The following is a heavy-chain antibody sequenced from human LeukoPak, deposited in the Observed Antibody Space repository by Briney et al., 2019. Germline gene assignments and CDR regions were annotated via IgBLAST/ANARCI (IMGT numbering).Heavy chain of an antibody. CDR2: ISGGGHGT. Sequence: GGSLRLSCTASGFIFSSYAMSWVRQAPGKGLEWVSTISGGGHGTYYADSVKGRFTISRDNSKNTLYLQMNSLRAEDTAVYYCAKGGPTGSNYFDFWGQGTLVTVSS. J-gene: IGHJ4*02. CDR1: GFIFSSYA. CDR3: AKGGPTGSNYFDF. D-gene: IGHD1-26*01. V-gene: IGHV3-23*01.